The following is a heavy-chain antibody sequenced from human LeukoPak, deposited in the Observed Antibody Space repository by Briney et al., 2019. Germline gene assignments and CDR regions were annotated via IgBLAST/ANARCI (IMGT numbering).Heavy chain of an antibody. CDR1: GGSFSGYY. J-gene: IGHJ5*02. Sequence: PSETLSLTCAVYGGSFSGYYWSWIRQPPGKGLEWIGEINHSGSTNYNPSLKSRVTISIDKSNNQFSLKLSSVTAADTAMYYCASLPGGDNWFDPWGQGTLVTVSS. CDR3: ASLPGGDNWFDP. V-gene: IGHV4-34*01. D-gene: IGHD7-27*01. CDR2: INHSGST.